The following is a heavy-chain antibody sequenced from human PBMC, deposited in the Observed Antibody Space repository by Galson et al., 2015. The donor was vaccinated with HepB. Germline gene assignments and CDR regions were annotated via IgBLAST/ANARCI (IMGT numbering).Heavy chain of an antibody. CDR3: ARDRPYDFWSGYLGGNWFDP. D-gene: IGHD3-3*01. CDR1: GYTFTGYY. CDR2: INPNSGGT. J-gene: IGHJ5*02. Sequence: SVKVSCKASGYTFTGYYMHWVRQAPGQGLEWMGWINPNSGGTNYAQKFQGRVTMTRDTSISTAYMELSRLRSDDTAVYYCARDRPYDFWSGYLGGNWFDPWGQGTLVTVSS. V-gene: IGHV1-2*02.